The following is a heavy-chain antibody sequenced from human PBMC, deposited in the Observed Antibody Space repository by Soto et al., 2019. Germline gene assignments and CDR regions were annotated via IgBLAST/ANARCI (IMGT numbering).Heavy chain of an antibody. Sequence: EVQLLESGGGLVQPGGSLRLSCAASGFTFSSYARSWVRQAPGKGLEWLASITFRGDYTYYADSVKGRFTLSRDNSRNRLDLQMDSLKVEDTALYYCAKLGTMGVFDNWGQGTLLTVSS. CDR2: ITFRGDYT. CDR3: AKLGTMGVFDN. CDR1: GFTFSSYA. J-gene: IGHJ4*02. D-gene: IGHD1-26*01. V-gene: IGHV3-23*01.